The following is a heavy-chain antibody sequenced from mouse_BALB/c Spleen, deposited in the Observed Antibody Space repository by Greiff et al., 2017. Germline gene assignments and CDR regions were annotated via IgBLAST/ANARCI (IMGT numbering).Heavy chain of an antibody. CDR1: GFAFSSYD. V-gene: IGHV5-12-1*01. CDR3: ARHQASWDGRFAY. J-gene: IGHJ3*01. D-gene: IGHD4-1*01. Sequence: DVKLEESGGGLVKPGGSLKLSCAASGFAFSSYDMSWVRQTPEKRLEWVAYISSGGGSTYYPDTLKGRFTISRDNAKNTLYLQMSSLKSEDTAMYYCARHQASWDGRFAYWGQGTLVTVSA. CDR2: ISSGGGST.